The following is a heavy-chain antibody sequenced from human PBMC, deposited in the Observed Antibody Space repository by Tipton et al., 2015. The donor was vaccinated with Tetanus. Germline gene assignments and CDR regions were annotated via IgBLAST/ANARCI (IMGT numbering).Heavy chain of an antibody. D-gene: IGHD2-2*01. CDR1: GFTFRSYW. CDR2: IKEDGSAK. CDR3: ARDSTYLFDY. V-gene: IGHV3-7*01. Sequence: VQLVQSGGGLVQPRGSLRLSCVASGFTFRSYWMSWVRQAPGKGLEWVANIKEDGSAKYYVDSVKGRFTISRDNAKNSLYLQMNSLRAEDTAVYYCARDSTYLFDYWGQGTPVTASS. J-gene: IGHJ4*02.